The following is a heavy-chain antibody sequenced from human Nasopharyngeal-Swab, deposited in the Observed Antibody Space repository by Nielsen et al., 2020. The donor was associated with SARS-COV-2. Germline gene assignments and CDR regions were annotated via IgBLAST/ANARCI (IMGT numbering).Heavy chain of an antibody. Sequence: SETLSLTCTVPGGSISSGGYFWSWIRPHPGKGREWIGYIHYTGNTYYNPSLESRLTISLDTSQNQFSLRLSSVTAADTAVYYCAREVIEQAVSDAFDFWGQGTMVTVSS. V-gene: IGHV4-31*03. J-gene: IGHJ3*01. CDR1: GGSISSGGYF. D-gene: IGHD3-16*02. CDR2: IHYTGNT. CDR3: AREVIEQAVSDAFDF.